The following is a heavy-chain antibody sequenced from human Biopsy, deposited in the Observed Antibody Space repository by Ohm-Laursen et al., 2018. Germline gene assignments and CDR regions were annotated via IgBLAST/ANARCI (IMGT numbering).Heavy chain of an antibody. J-gene: IGHJ3*01. CDR3: VGGQRGPPIGVTVPGDAFDL. Sequence: SSVKVSCKASGVTFDTYAFGWVRQAPGQGLEWMGGRIPYFNTIYYARNFQDRAVIPADRSARTTDMQLSGLRPDDTAVYYCVGGQRGPPIGVTVPGDAFDLWGPGTMVTVSP. V-gene: IGHV1-69*01. CDR2: RIPYFNTI. D-gene: IGHD2/OR15-2a*01. CDR1: GVTFDTYA.